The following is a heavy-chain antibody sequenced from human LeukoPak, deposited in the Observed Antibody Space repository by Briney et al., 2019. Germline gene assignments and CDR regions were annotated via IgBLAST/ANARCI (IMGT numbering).Heavy chain of an antibody. V-gene: IGHV4-59*01. CDR3: ARGYSGYDRAFDY. Sequence: SETLSLTCTVSGGSISSYYWSWIRQPPGKGLEWIGYIYYSGSTNYNPSLKSRVTISVGTSKNQFSLKLSSVTAADTAVYYCARGYSGYDRAFDYWGQGTLVTVSS. CDR2: IYYSGST. D-gene: IGHD5-12*01. CDR1: GGSISSYY. J-gene: IGHJ4*02.